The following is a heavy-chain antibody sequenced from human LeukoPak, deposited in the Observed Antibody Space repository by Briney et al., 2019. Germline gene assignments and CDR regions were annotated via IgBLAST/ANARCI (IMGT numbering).Heavy chain of an antibody. CDR1: GFTFSRYS. V-gene: IGHV3-21*05. D-gene: IGHD2-2*02. Sequence: GGSLRLSCAASGFTFSRYSMNWVRQAPGKGLEWVSHISSRSSDTYYADSVKGRFTISRDNAKNSLYLQMNSLRAEDTAVYYCAREAYCSSTSCYKDAFDIWGQGTMVTVSS. CDR3: AREAYCSSTSCYKDAFDI. CDR2: ISSRSSDT. J-gene: IGHJ3*02.